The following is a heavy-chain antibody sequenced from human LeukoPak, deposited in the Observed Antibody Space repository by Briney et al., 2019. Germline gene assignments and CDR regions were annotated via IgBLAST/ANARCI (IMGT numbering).Heavy chain of an antibody. CDR2: IYHSGYT. CDR3: VRDMNPTHYFDY. D-gene: IGHD3-16*01. Sequence: SETLSLTCNVYGYSISSGYYWAWIRQPPGKGLERIGSIYHSGYTHYNPSLKGRVTMSVDTSKNDFFLKLSSVAAADTAIYYCVRDMNPTHYFDYWGQGTLVTVSS. J-gene: IGHJ4*02. V-gene: IGHV4-38-2*02. CDR1: GYSISSGYY.